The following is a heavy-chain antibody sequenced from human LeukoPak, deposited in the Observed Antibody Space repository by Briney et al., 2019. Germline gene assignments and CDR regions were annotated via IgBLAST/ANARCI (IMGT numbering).Heavy chain of an antibody. CDR3: ARDKKYKGGFDY. D-gene: IGHD1-1*01. V-gene: IGHV4-31*03. CDR1: GGSISSGGYY. J-gene: IGHJ4*02. Sequence: SQTLSLTCTVSGGSISSGGYYWSWIRQHPGKGLEWIGYIYYSGSTYYNPSLKSRVTISVGTSKNQFSLKLSSVTAADTAVYYCARDKKYKGGFDYWGQGTLVTVSS. CDR2: IYYSGST.